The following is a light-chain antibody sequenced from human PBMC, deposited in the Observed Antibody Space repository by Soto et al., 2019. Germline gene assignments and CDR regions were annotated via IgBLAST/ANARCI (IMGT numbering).Light chain of an antibody. CDR1: SSDVGAYNS. V-gene: IGLV2-14*01. CDR3: SSYTSSSTLV. Sequence: QSVLTQPASVSGSPGQSMTISCTGTSSDVGAYNSVAWYQHNPGKAPKLMIYDVSNRPSGVSSRFSGSKSANTASLSISGLQADDEADYYCSSYTSSSTLVFGTGTKLTVL. J-gene: IGLJ1*01. CDR2: DVS.